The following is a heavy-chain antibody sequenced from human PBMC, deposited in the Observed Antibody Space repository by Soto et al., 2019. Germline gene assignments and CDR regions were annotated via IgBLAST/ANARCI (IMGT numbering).Heavy chain of an antibody. V-gene: IGHV1-3*01. CDR3: ARGPGGPDGPGDY. D-gene: IGHD2-15*01. CDR2: INAGNGNT. J-gene: IGHJ4*02. Sequence: QVQLVQSGAEVKKPGASVKVSCKASGYTFISYAMHWVRQAPGQRLEWMGWINAGNGNTKYSQKFQGRVTITRDTSASTAYMELRSLRSEDTAVYYCARGPGGPDGPGDYWGQGTLVTVSS. CDR1: GYTFISYA.